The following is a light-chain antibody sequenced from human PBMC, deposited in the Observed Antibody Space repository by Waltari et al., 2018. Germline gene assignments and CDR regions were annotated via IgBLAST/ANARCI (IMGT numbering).Light chain of an antibody. J-gene: IGLJ1*01. CDR1: SSNIGTGYD. CDR2: SHN. V-gene: IGLV1-40*01. Sequence: QSVLTQPPSVSGAPGQRVTISCTGSSSNIGTGYDVHWYQHLPGPAPNLLIYSHNYRPSGVPERFSGSKSGTSASLAITGLQAEDEADYYCQSYDSSLVGYVFGTGTKVTVL. CDR3: QSYDSSLVGYV.